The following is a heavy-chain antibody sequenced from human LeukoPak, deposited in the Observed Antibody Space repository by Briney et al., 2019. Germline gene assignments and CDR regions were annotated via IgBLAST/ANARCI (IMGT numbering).Heavy chain of an antibody. CDR1: GGAFSSYA. CDR2: IIPIFGTT. D-gene: IGHD2-8*01. Sequence: SVKVSCKASGGAFSSYAISWVRQAPGQGLEWMGGIIPIFGTTNYAQKFQGRVTITADKSTSTAYMELSSLRSEDTAVYYCARVGQGTIDYWGQGTLVTVSS. J-gene: IGHJ4*02. CDR3: ARVGQGTIDY. V-gene: IGHV1-69*06.